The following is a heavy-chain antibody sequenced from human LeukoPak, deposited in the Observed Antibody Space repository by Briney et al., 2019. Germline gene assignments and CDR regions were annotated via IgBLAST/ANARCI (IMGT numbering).Heavy chain of an antibody. Sequence: SETPSLTCAVYGGSFSGYYWSWIRQPPGKGLEWIGEINHSGSTNYNSSLKSRITISVDTSKNQFSLKLSSVTAADTAVYYCARHVGDGYNRPHDYWGQGTLVTVSS. CDR3: ARHVGDGYNRPHDY. J-gene: IGHJ4*02. CDR1: GGSFSGYY. CDR2: INHSGST. V-gene: IGHV4-34*01. D-gene: IGHD5-24*01.